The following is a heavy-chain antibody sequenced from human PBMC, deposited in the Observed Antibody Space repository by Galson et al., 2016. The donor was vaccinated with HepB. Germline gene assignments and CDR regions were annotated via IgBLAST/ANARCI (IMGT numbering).Heavy chain of an antibody. CDR1: GFTFSSYS. Sequence: SLRLSCAASGFTFSSYSMNWVRQAPGKGLEWVSYISSSSSTIYYADTVKGRFTISRDNAKNSLYLQMNSLRDEETAVYYCAREELEGSGWYVPPDYWGQGTLVTVSS. CDR3: AREELEGSGWYVPPDY. D-gene: IGHD6-19*01. CDR2: ISSSSSTI. V-gene: IGHV3-48*02. J-gene: IGHJ4*02.